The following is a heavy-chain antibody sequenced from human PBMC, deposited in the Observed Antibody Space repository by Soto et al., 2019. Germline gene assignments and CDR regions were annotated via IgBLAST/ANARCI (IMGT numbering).Heavy chain of an antibody. CDR1: GYTFTGYY. Sequence: ASVKVSCKASGYTFTGYYMHWVRQAPGQGLEWMGWINPNSGGTNYAQKFQGWVTMTRDTSISTAYMELSRLRPDDTAVYYCAREAHSSSWYSPYYYYGMDVWGQGTTVTVSS. V-gene: IGHV1-2*04. J-gene: IGHJ6*02. CDR2: INPNSGGT. D-gene: IGHD6-13*01. CDR3: AREAHSSSWYSPYYYYGMDV.